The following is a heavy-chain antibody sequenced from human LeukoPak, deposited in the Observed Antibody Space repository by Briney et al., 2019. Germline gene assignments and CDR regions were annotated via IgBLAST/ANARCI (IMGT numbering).Heavy chain of an antibody. Sequence: GGSLRLSCTSSGFTFGDYAMSWFRQAPGKGLEWVGFIRSKTYGGTTEYAASVKGRFTISRDDSKSIAYLQMNSPNTEDTAVYYCTRDGMGDFDYWGQGTLVTVSS. D-gene: IGHD1-26*01. CDR3: TRDGMGDFDY. CDR2: IRSKTYGGTT. CDR1: GFTFGDYA. J-gene: IGHJ4*02. V-gene: IGHV3-49*03.